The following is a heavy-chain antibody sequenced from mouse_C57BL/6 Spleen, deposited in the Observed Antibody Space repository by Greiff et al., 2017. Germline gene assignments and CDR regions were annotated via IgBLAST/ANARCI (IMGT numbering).Heavy chain of an antibody. CDR3: ARSRGYGSSYWYFDV. CDR2: IDPNSGGT. D-gene: IGHD1-1*01. J-gene: IGHJ1*03. Sequence: VQGVESGAELVKPGASVKLSCKASGYTFTSYWMHWVKQRPGRGLEWIGRIDPNSGGTKYNEKFKSKATLTVDKPSSTAYMQLSSLTSEDSAVYYCARSRGYGSSYWYFDVWGTGTTVTVSS. CDR1: GYTFTSYW. V-gene: IGHV1-72*01.